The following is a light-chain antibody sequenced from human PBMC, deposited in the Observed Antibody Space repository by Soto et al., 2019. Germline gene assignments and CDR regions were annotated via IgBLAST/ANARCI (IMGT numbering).Light chain of an antibody. Sequence: QAVLTQPASVSGSPGQSITISCTGTSSDVGGYNYVSWYQQHPGKAPKLMIYGVSNRPSGVSSRFSGSKSGNTASLTISGLKAEDDAEYYCIPYTGSSTAYALGSGTKVTVL. CDR3: IPYTGSSTAYA. CDR2: GVS. CDR1: SSDVGGYNY. J-gene: IGLJ1*01. V-gene: IGLV2-14*01.